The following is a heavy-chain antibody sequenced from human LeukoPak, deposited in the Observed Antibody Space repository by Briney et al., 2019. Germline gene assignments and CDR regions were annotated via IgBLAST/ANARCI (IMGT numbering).Heavy chain of an antibody. V-gene: IGHV4-4*07. J-gene: IGHJ3*02. D-gene: IGHD3-3*01. CDR2: IYTSGST. Sequence: PSETLSLTCTVSGGSISSYYWSWIRQPAGKGLEWIGRIYTSGSTNYNPSLKSRVTMSVDTSKNQFSLKLSSVTAADTAVYYCARDAPAYDFWSGYAGNSDAFDIWGQGTMVTVSS. CDR3: ARDAPAYDFWSGYAGNSDAFDI. CDR1: GGSISSYY.